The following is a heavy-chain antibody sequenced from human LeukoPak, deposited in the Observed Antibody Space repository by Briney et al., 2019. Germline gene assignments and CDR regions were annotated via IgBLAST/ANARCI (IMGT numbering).Heavy chain of an antibody. CDR3: ARLNIVVVPAASYYMDV. Sequence: SETLSLTCTVSGGSISSYHWSWIRQPAGKGLEWIWRIYTSGSTNYNPSLKSRVTMSVDTSKNQFSLKLSSVTAADTAVYYCARLNIVVVPAASYYMDVWGKGTTVTVSS. CDR1: GGSISSYH. CDR2: IYTSGST. D-gene: IGHD2-2*01. J-gene: IGHJ6*03. V-gene: IGHV4-4*07.